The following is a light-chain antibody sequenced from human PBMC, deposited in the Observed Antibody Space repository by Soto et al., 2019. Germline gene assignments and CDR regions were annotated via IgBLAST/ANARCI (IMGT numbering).Light chain of an antibody. CDR2: WAS. CDR1: QSVLYSSDNKDC. J-gene: IGKJ1*01. Sequence: DIVMTQSPDSLAVSLGERATINCKSSQSVLYSSDNKDCLAWYQQKPGQPPKLLIYWASTRESGVPDRFSGSGSGTDFTLRISSLQAEDVAVYYCQQYYSTLWTFGQGTKVEIK. V-gene: IGKV4-1*01. CDR3: QQYYSTLWT.